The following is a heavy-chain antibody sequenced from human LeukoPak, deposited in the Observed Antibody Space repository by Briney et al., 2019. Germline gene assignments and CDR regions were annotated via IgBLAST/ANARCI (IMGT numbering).Heavy chain of an antibody. D-gene: IGHD6-13*01. J-gene: IGHJ4*02. V-gene: IGHV4-59*01. CDR1: GGSFSGYY. CDR2: IYYSGST. CDR3: ASGYSSSSELDY. Sequence: SETLSLTCAVYGGSFSGYYWSWIRQPPGKGLEWIGYIYYSGSTNYNPSLKSRVTISVDTSKNQFSLKLSSVTAADTAVYYCASGYSSSSELDYWGQGTLVTVSS.